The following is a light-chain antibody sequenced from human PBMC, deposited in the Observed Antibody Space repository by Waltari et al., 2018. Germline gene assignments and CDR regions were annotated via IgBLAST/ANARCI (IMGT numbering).Light chain of an antibody. CDR3: CSYAGSYTVV. Sequence: QSALTQPRSVSGSPGQSVTISCTGTSSDVGGYNSVPWYQQPPGKAPKLMIYDVSKRPSGVPDRFSGSKSGNTASLTISGLQAEDEADYYCCSYAGSYTVVFGGGTKLTVL. CDR2: DVS. V-gene: IGLV2-11*01. CDR1: SSDVGGYNS. J-gene: IGLJ2*01.